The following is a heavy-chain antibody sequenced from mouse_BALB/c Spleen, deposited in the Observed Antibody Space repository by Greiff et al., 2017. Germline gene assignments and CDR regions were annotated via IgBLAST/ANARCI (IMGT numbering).Heavy chain of an antibody. V-gene: IGHV2-6-4*01. CDR3: ARNPGYDVNYAMDY. CDR2: IWGGGST. CDR1: GFSLSRYS. Sequence: VKLVESGLGLVAPSQSLSITCTVSGFSLSRYSVHWVRQPPGKGLEWLGMIWGGGSTDYNSALKSRLSISKDNSKSQVFLKMNSLQTDDTAMYYCARNPGYDVNYAMDYWGQGTSVTVSS. D-gene: IGHD2-14*01. J-gene: IGHJ4*01.